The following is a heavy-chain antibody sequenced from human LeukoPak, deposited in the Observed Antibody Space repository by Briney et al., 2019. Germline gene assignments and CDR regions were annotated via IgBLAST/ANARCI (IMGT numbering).Heavy chain of an antibody. V-gene: IGHV3-33*06. CDR2: IWFDGSFE. CDR1: GFTFSSYG. D-gene: IGHD5-12*01. Sequence: PGRSLRPSCAASGFTFSSYGMHWVRQAPGKGLEWVAVIWFDGSFEYNADSVKGRFTISRDNSNNTLYLQMNSLRAEDTAVYYCAKDRGSGYDPRGHYFDYWGQGTLVTVSS. J-gene: IGHJ4*02. CDR3: AKDRGSGYDPRGHYFDY.